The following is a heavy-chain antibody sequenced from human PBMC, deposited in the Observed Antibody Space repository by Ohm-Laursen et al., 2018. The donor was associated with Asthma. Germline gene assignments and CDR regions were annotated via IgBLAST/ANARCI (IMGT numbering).Heavy chain of an antibody. J-gene: IGHJ4*02. CDR1: GDSVTSGNYY. CDR3: ARGHGYNLY. V-gene: IGHV4-61*03. CDR2: IYNSGST. D-gene: IGHD5-24*01. Sequence: PGTLSLTCTVSGDSVTSGNYYWSWIRQPPGKGLEWIGYIYNSGSTNYNPSLESRVTMAVDTSKNHVSLKLRSVSVADTAVYYCARGHGYNLYWGQGTLVTVSS.